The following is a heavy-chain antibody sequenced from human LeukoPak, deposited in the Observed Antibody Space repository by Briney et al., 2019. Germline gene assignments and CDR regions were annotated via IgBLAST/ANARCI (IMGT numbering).Heavy chain of an antibody. CDR1: GYSISSGYY. V-gene: IGHV4-38-2*02. D-gene: IGHD5-18*01. CDR2: IYHSGST. CDR3: ARRRYSYGLGEYYFDY. J-gene: IGHJ4*02. Sequence: SETLSLTCTVSGYSISSGYYWGWIRQPPGKGLEWIGSIYHSGSTYYNPSLKSRVTISVDTSKNQFSLKLSSVTAADTAVYYCARRRYSYGLGEYYFDYWGQGTLVTVSS.